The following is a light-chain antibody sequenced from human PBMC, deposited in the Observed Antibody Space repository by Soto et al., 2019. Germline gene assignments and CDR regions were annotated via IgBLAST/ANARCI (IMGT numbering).Light chain of an antibody. CDR2: EVS. Sequence: QSALTQPASVSGSPGQSITISCTGTSSDIGSYSLVSWYQQHPGKAPKLMIYEVSNRPSGVPNRFSASKSGNTASLTISGLQAEDEADYFCSSFSSTSTTTVVFGGGTQLTVL. V-gene: IGLV2-14*02. J-gene: IGLJ2*01. CDR3: SSFSSTSTTTVV. CDR1: SSDIGSYSL.